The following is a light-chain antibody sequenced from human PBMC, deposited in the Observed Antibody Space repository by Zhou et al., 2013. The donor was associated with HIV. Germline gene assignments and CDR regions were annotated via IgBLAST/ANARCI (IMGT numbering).Light chain of an antibody. CDR3: QQPRA. J-gene: IGKJ3*01. Sequence: AIQLTQSPSSLSPSVGDRVTITCRASQGISSALAWYQQKPGKAPKLLIYDASSLQSGVPSRFSGSGSGTEFTLTISSLQPEDFATYYCQQPRAFGPGTKVDIK. CDR1: QGISSA. V-gene: IGKV1-13*02. CDR2: DAS.